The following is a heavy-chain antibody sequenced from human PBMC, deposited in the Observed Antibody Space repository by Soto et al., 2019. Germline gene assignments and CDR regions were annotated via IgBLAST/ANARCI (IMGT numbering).Heavy chain of an antibody. J-gene: IGHJ6*02. CDR3: PKGQTNEVGDYAYNGMDA. Sequence: EVQLLESGGGLVQPGGSLRLSCVASGFTFSNYAMSWVRQAPGKGLEWVASISGAGGRIYNEDSVKGRFTISRDNSKKRVNLKGNSLGADDTAVYYCPKGQTNEVGDYAYNGMDAGAQGTSVTVS. V-gene: IGHV3-23*01. CDR1: GFTFSNYA. CDR2: ISGAGGRI. D-gene: IGHD4-17*01.